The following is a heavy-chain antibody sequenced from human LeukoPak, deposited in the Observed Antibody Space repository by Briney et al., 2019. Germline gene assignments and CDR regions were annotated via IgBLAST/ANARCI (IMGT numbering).Heavy chain of an antibody. J-gene: IGHJ4*02. Sequence: GASVKVSCKASGYTLTSYDINWVRQATGQGLEWMGGIIPIFGTPNYAQKFQGRVTITADESTSTAYMELSSLRSEDTAVYYCARAHTLHGSSGWSLGYYFDYWGQGTLVTVSS. D-gene: IGHD6-19*01. V-gene: IGHV1-69*13. CDR1: GYTLTSYD. CDR2: IIPIFGTP. CDR3: ARAHTLHGSSGWSLGYYFDY.